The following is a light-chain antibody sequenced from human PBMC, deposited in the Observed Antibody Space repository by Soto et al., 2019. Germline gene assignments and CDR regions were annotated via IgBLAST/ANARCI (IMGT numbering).Light chain of an antibody. CDR3: QQYGT. CDR2: GAS. V-gene: IGKV3-15*01. Sequence: EIVMTQSPATLSVSPGERATLSSRASQSVTSNLAWYQQKPGQAPRLLIYGASTRATGIPARFSGSGSGTEFTLTISSLQSEDFAVYYCQQYGTFGQGTKVDIK. CDR1: QSVTSN. J-gene: IGKJ1*01.